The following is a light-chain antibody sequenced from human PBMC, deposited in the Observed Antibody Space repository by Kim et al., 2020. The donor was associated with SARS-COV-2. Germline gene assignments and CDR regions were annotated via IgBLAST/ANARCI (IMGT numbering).Light chain of an antibody. V-gene: IGLV1-40*01. CDR2: GNS. CDR1: SSNSGAGYD. CDR3: QSYDSSLSGYV. J-gene: IGLJ2*01. Sequence: QRVTISCTGGSSNSGAGYDVHWYQQLPGTAPKLLIYGNSNRPSGVPDRFSGSKSGTSASLAITGLQAEDEADYYCQSYDSSLSGYVFGGGTQLTVL.